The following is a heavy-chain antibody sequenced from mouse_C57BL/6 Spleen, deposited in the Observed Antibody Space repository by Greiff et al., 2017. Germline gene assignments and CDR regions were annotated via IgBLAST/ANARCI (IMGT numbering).Heavy chain of an antibody. CDR2: IWGDGSP. CDR1: GFSLTSYG. D-gene: IGHD2-3*01. CDR3: SKGGGDGYGAFAY. J-gene: IGHJ3*01. V-gene: IGHV2-3*01. Sequence: VQLMESGPGLVAPSQSLSITCTVSGFSLTSYGVGWVRQPPGKGLEWLGVIWGDGSPNYNTALISRLSISKDNSKSHVFLKLNNLQTDDTATYYWSKGGGDGYGAFAYWGQGTLVTVSA.